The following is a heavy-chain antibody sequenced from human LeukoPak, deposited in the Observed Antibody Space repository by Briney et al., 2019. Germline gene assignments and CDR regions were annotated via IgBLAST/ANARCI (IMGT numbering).Heavy chain of an antibody. D-gene: IGHD6-19*01. Sequence: SLTLSCAASGFTFDDYAMHWVRQAQGKGLEWVSGISWNSGSIGQTDSVKVRFTISRGNAKNSLYLQMNSLRAEDTALYYCAKESSSIAVGGNWFDPWGQGTLVTVSS. CDR1: GFTFDDYA. CDR3: AKESSSIAVGGNWFDP. CDR2: ISWNSGSI. V-gene: IGHV3-9*01. J-gene: IGHJ5*02.